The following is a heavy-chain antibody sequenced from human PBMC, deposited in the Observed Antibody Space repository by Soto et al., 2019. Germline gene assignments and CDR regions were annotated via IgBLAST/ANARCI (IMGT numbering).Heavy chain of an antibody. V-gene: IGHV1-18*04. CDR2: ISTERDLT. CDR1: GYTFTNYD. Sequence: QVRLVQSEGEVKKPGASVKVSCRASGYTFTNYDISWVRQVPGQGLEWMGWISTERDLTKYAQKFQGRVTMTTDTFTNTAYMELKSLRFHDAAVYYCARDPTANRASVYFDLWGCGTLVNVSS. CDR3: ARDPTANRASVYFDL. J-gene: IGHJ2*01. D-gene: IGHD1-1*01.